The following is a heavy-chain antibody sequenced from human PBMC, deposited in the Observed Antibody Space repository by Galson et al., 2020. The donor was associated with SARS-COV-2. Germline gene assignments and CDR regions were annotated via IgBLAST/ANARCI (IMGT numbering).Heavy chain of an antibody. CDR2: IYYSGST. D-gene: IGHD2-8*01. Sequence: SQTLSLTCTVSGGSISSSSYYWGWIRQPPGKGLEWIGSIYYSGSTYYNPSLKSRVTISVDTSKNQFSLKLSSVTAADTAVYYCARQPYLRVLMVYAIDAFDIWGQGTMVTVSS. V-gene: IGHV4-39*01. J-gene: IGHJ3*02. CDR1: GGSISSSSYY. CDR3: ARQPYLRVLMVYAIDAFDI.